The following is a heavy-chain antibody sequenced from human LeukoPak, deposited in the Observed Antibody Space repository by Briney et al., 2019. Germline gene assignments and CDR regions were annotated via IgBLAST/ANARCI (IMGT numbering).Heavy chain of an antibody. V-gene: IGHV3-23*01. CDR2: ISGSGGST. CDR1: GFTFSSYA. D-gene: IGHD4-17*01. Sequence: GGSLRLSGAASGFTFSSYAMSWVRQAPGKGLDWVSAISGSGGSTYYADSVKGRFTISRDNSKNTLYLQMNSLRAEDTAVYYCAKDDYGDSADYWGQGTLVTVSS. CDR3: AKDDYGDSADY. J-gene: IGHJ4*02.